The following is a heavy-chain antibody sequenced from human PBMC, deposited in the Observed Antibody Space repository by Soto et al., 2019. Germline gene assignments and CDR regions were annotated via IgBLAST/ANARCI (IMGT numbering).Heavy chain of an antibody. V-gene: IGHV1-3*01. D-gene: IGHD6-13*01. CDR1: GYTFTNYA. Sequence: ASVKVSGKASGYTFTNYAMHWVRQAPGQRLEWMGWINAGNGNTKYSQKFQGRVTITRDTSASTAYMELSRLRSEDTAVYYCARLAIEAAGGPPPFDYWVQGPMVTVYS. CDR2: INAGNGNT. J-gene: IGHJ4*02. CDR3: ARLAIEAAGGPPPFDY.